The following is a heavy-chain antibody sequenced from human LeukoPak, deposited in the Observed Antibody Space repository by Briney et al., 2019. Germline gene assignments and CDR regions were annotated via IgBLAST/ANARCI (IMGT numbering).Heavy chain of an antibody. CDR3: ARLSLLLPDAFDI. Sequence: ASVKVSCKASGYTFTRYDINWVGQATGQGREWMGWMNPNSGNTGYAQKFQGRVTMTRTTSISPAYMELSSLRSEDTAVYYCARLSLLLPDAFDIWGQGTMVTVSS. J-gene: IGHJ3*02. CDR1: GYTFTRYD. D-gene: IGHD1-26*01. CDR2: MNPNSGNT. V-gene: IGHV1-8*01.